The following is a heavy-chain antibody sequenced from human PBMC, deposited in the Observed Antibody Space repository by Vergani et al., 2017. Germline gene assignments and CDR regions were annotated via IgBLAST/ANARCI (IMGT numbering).Heavy chain of an antibody. J-gene: IGHJ3*02. CDR3: AREAPYLVVVTASDAFDI. Sequence: QLQLQESGPGLVKPSETLSLTCTVSGGSISSSNYYWGWIRQPPGKGLEWIGSIYYSGNIYYNPSLKSRVTISVDTSKSQFSLKLSSVTAADTAVYYCAREAPYLVVVTASDAFDIWGQGTMVTVSS. V-gene: IGHV4-39*07. CDR1: GGSISSSNYY. CDR2: IYYSGNI. D-gene: IGHD2-21*02.